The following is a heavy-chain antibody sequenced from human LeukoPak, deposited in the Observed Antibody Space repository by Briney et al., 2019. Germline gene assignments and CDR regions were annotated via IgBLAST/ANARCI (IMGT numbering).Heavy chain of an antibody. J-gene: IGHJ4*02. CDR3: ARGSGSYHDY. D-gene: IGHD3-10*01. CDR1: GFTFSSYA. CDR2: ISYDGSNK. Sequence: GGSLRLSCAASGFTFSSYAMHWVSQAPGKGLEWVAVISYDGSNKYYADSVKGRFTISRDNSKNTLYLQMNSLRAEDTAVYYCARGSGSYHDYWGQGTLVTVSS. V-gene: IGHV3-30*04.